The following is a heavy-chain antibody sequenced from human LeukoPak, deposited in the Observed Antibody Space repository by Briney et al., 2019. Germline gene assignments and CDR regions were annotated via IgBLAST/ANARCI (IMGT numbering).Heavy chain of an antibody. CDR2: IYSGGTT. CDR3: ARDPDYGGG. D-gene: IGHD4-17*01. V-gene: IGHV3-66*01. CDR1: GFTVSTNY. J-gene: IGHJ4*02. Sequence: PGGSLRLSCAASGFTVSTNYMSWVRQAPGNGLEWVSIIYSGGTTYYADSVKGRFTLSRDNSKNTLYLQMNSLRVEDTALYYCARDPDYGGGWGQGTLVTVSS.